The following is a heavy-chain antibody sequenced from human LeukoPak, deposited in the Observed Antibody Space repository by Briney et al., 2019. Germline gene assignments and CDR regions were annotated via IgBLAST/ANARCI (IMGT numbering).Heavy chain of an antibody. CDR2: IVVGSGNT. J-gene: IGHJ4*02. V-gene: IGHV1-58*01. CDR1: GFTFTSSA. D-gene: IGHD3-10*01. CDR3: ARDRWFGDYFDY. Sequence: SVKVSCKASGFTFTSSAVQWVRQARGQRLEWIGWIVVGSGNTNYAQKFQERVTITRDMSTSTAYMELRSLRSDDTAVYYCARDRWFGDYFDYWGQGTLVTVSS.